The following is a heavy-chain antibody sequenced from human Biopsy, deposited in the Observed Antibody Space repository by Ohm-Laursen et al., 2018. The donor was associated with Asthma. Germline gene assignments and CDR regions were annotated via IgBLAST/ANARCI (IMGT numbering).Heavy chain of an antibody. V-gene: IGHV1-18*01. CDR2: ISVYNGNT. CDR3: ARAVDYSHYYGIDV. Sequence: GASVKVSCKASGYTFSSAGITWVRQAPGQGLEWMGWISVYNGNTKVAQKLQDRVTMITDTSTSTAYVELRSLRSDDTAVYFCARAVDYSHYYGIDVWGQGTTVTVS. CDR1: GYTFSSAG. J-gene: IGHJ6*02. D-gene: IGHD3-10*01.